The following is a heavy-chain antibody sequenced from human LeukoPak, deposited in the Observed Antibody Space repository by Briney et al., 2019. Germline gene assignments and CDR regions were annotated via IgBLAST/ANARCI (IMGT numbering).Heavy chain of an antibody. CDR1: GFTFRTYA. CDR3: ATYGSGTNYRKGFDY. Sequence: GGSLSLSCAAAGFTFRTYAMSWVRQARGKGLEWVSGLSSSGATTYYADSVKGRFTISRDNSKNMLYLQMNSLRAEDTAVYYCATYGSGTNYRKGFDYWGQGTLVTVSS. CDR2: LSSSGATT. J-gene: IGHJ4*02. V-gene: IGHV3-23*01. D-gene: IGHD3-10*01.